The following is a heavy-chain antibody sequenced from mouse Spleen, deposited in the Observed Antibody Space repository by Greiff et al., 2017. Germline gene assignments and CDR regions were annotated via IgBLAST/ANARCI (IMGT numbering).Heavy chain of an antibody. D-gene: IGHD2-4*01. Sequence: DVMLVESGGGLVKLGGSLKLSCAASGFTFSSYAMSWVRQTPEKRLEWVATISSGGGNTYYPDSVKGRFTISRDNAKNTLYLQMSSLKSEDTAMYYCARDYDGAMDYWGQGTSVTVSS. J-gene: IGHJ4*01. CDR3: ARDYDGAMDY. CDR2: ISSGGGNT. CDR1: GFTFSSYA. V-gene: IGHV5-9*01.